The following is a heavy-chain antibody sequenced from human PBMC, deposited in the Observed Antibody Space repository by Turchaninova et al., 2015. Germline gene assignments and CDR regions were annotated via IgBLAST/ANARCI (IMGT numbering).Heavy chain of an antibody. J-gene: IGHJ6*02. CDR1: GLMCSSYA. V-gene: IGHV3-30*04. Sequence: QVQMVESGGGVVQPGGSARLSGAAYGLMCSSYAIHWVRQASGKGMEGVAFNSDDGIVKYYADSVKVRFHVYRDKFKNTVCLHMNSLTNEDASVFYCSRLREVGATSLAGMDVWGQGTTVTVSS. CDR2: NSDDGIVK. CDR3: SRLREVGATSLAGMDV. D-gene: IGHD1-26*01.